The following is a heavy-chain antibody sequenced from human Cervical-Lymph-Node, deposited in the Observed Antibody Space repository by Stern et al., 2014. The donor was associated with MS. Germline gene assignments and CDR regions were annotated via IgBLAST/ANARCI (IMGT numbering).Heavy chain of an antibody. CDR2: IWCDESNT. D-gene: IGHD6-13*01. J-gene: IGHJ4*02. Sequence: VHLMESGGGVVQPGRSLTLSCAASGFSFSRYGLHRVRQAPATGLEWDGRIWCDESNTYYADSVTGRFTISKDNFKNTLYLQMNSLRAEDTAVYYCSSAYSSSHYYFDYWGQGTLVTVSS. CDR3: SSAYSSSHYYFDY. V-gene: IGHV3-33*01. CDR1: GFSFSRYG.